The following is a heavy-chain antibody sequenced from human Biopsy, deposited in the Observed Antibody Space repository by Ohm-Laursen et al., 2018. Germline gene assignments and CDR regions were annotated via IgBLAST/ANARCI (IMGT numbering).Heavy chain of an antibody. CDR3: TRGGYYYDSLAYYYWFDP. D-gene: IGHD3-22*01. CDR1: GYTFTGYH. Sequence: ASVKVSCKASGYTFTGYHVHWVRQAPGQGLEWMGWINAKTGDTNYAQKFQGRVTMTRDTSTSTAYVDLGSLRSDDTAVYYCTRGGYYYDSLAYYYWFDPWGQGTLVTVSS. CDR2: INAKTGDT. J-gene: IGHJ5*02. V-gene: IGHV1-2*02.